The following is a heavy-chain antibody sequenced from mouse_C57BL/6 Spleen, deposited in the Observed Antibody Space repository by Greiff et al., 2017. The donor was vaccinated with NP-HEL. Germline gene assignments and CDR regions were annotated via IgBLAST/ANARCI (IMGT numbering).Heavy chain of an antibody. D-gene: IGHD2-5*01. CDR1: GYAFSSYW. Sequence: QVQLQQSGAELVKPGASVKISCKASGYAFSSYWMNWVKQRPGKGLEWIGQIYPGDGDTNYNGKFKGKATLTADKSSSTAYMQLSSLTSEDSAVYFCARDYYSNSYFDYWGQGTTLTVSS. V-gene: IGHV1-80*01. CDR2: IYPGDGDT. J-gene: IGHJ2*01. CDR3: ARDYYSNSYFDY.